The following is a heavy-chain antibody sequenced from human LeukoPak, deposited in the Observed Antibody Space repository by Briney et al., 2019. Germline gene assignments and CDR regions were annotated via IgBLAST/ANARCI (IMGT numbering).Heavy chain of an antibody. V-gene: IGHV3-33*01. CDR1: GFILNSYG. Sequence: GGSLRLSCAASGFILNSYGMHWVRQAPGKRLEWVADIWFDGKNQHFADSVRGRFAISRDNSKNTVYLQINSLRAKDTAVYYCARDRHCVNGVCHSPAGMDVWGQGTTVTVSS. CDR3: ARDRHCVNGVCHSPAGMDV. D-gene: IGHD2-8*01. CDR2: IWFDGKNQ. J-gene: IGHJ6*02.